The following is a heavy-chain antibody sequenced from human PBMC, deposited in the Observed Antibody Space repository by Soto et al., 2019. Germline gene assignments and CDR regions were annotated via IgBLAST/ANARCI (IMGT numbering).Heavy chain of an antibody. CDR3: ARITANWNQQNYYYYYMDV. D-gene: IGHD1-20*01. Sequence: SETLSLTCTVSGGSISSYYWSWIRQPPGKGLEWIGYIYYSGSTNYNPSLKSRVTISVDTSKNQFSLKLSSVTAADTAVYYCARITANWNQQNYYYYYMDVWGKGTTVTVSS. CDR2: IYYSGST. J-gene: IGHJ6*03. V-gene: IGHV4-59*01. CDR1: GGSISSYY.